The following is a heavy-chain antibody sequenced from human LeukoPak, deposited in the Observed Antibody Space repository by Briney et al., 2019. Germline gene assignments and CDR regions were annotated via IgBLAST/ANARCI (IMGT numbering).Heavy chain of an antibody. V-gene: IGHV3-23*01. CDR2: ISGSGGST. D-gene: IGHD3-10*01. Sequence: GGPLRLSCAASGFTFSSYVMSWVRQAPGKGLEWVSAISGSGGSTYYADSVKGRFTISRDNSKNTLYLQMNSLRAEDTAVYYCAKDQAPSTMVRGVFDYWGQGTLVTVSS. CDR1: GFTFSSYV. CDR3: AKDQAPSTMVRGVFDY. J-gene: IGHJ4*02.